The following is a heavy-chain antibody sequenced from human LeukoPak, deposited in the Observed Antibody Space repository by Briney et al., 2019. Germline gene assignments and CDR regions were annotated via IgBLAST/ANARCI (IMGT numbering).Heavy chain of an antibody. Sequence: ASVKVSCKASGYTFTSYGISWVRQAPGQGLEWMGWISAYNGNTNYAQKLQGRVTMTTDKSTSTAYMELSSLRSDDTAVYYCARIMITFGGVIGGDYWGQGTLVTVSS. CDR2: ISAYNGNT. J-gene: IGHJ4*02. V-gene: IGHV1-18*01. CDR3: ARIMITFGGVIGGDY. CDR1: GYTFTSYG. D-gene: IGHD3-16*02.